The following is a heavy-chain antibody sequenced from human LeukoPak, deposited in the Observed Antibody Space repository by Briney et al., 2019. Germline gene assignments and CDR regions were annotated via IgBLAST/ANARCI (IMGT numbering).Heavy chain of an antibody. D-gene: IGHD3-22*01. V-gene: IGHV1-46*01. CDR3: ASASGYYAPPDY. J-gene: IGHJ4*02. CDR1: AYATTRYY. CDR2: IIASGGGT. Sequence: ASVKVSCKAAAYATTRYYTHWVRHQPGQGREWMGLIIASGGGTSNAQNFEERVTMTRDQSTSTVYMEVSSLTAEDTAVYYCASASGYYAPPDYWGQGTLVTVSS.